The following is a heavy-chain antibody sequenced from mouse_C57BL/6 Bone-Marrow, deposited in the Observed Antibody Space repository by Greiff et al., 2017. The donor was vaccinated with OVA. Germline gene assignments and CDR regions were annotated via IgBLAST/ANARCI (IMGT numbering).Heavy chain of an antibody. CDR3: ARRMGGLRAWFAY. D-gene: IGHD2-4*01. CDR1: GYTFTSYW. CDR2: IYPGSGST. J-gene: IGHJ3*01. Sequence: QVQLQQPGAELVKPGASVKMSCKASGYTFTSYWITWVKPRPGQGLEWIGDIYPGSGSTNYNEQFKSKATLNVDTYPSTAYRQLSSLASEDSAVYYCARRMGGLRAWFAYWGQGTLVTVSA. V-gene: IGHV1-55*01.